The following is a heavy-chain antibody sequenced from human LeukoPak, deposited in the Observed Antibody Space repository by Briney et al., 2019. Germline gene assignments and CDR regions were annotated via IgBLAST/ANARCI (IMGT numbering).Heavy chain of an antibody. CDR3: ARQLPCSGGTCSWFDP. V-gene: IGHV4-34*01. J-gene: IGHJ5*02. D-gene: IGHD2-15*01. CDR2: INHSGST. Sequence: SETLSLTCAVYGGSFSGYYWSWIRQPPGKGLEWIGEINHSGSTNYNPSLKSRVTISVDTSKNQFSLKLSSVTAADTAVYYCARQLPCSGGTCSWFDPWGQGTLVTVSS. CDR1: GGSFSGYY.